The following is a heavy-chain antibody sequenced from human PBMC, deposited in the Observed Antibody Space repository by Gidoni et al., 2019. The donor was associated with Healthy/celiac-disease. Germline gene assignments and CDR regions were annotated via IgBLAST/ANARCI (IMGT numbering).Heavy chain of an antibody. CDR1: GGSISSSSYY. V-gene: IGHV4-39*07. CDR3: ARDRNGIVVGDY. J-gene: IGHJ4*02. D-gene: IGHD6-19*01. CDR2: IYYSGST. Sequence: QLQLQESGPGLVKPSETMSLTCTVSGGSISSSSYYWGWIRQPPGKGLDWIGSIYYSGSTYYNPSLKSLVTISVDTSKNQFSLKLSSVTAADTAVYYCARDRNGIVVGDYWGQGTLVTVSS.